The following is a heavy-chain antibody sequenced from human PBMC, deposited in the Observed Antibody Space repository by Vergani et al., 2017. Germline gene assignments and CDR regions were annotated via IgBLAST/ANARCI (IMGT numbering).Heavy chain of an antibody. J-gene: IGHJ3*02. CDR3: ARGGSTWDEAFDI. Sequence: LQLQESGSGLVKPSQTLSLTCAVSGGSISSGGYSWSWIRQPPGKGLEWVSAISGSGGSTYYADSVKGRFTISRDNSKNTLYLQMNSLRAEDTAVYYCARGGSTWDEAFDIWGQGTMVTVSS. V-gene: IGHV3-23*01. D-gene: IGHD3-16*01. CDR2: ISGSGGST. CDR1: GGSISSGGYS.